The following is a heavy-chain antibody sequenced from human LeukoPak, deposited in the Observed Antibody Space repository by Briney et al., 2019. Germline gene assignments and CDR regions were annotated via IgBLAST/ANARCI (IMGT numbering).Heavy chain of an antibody. CDR2: ISFSSGST. J-gene: IGHJ4*02. CDR1: GFTFSTYA. V-gene: IGHV3-23*01. CDR3: AKGSAYALYYLDY. Sequence: PGGSLRLSCAASGFTFSTYAMTWVRQAPGKGLEWVSTISFSSGSTYYADSVKGRFTISRDNSKNTLYLQVNSLRADDTAVYYCAKGSAYALYYLDYWGQGTLVTVSS. D-gene: IGHD5-12*01.